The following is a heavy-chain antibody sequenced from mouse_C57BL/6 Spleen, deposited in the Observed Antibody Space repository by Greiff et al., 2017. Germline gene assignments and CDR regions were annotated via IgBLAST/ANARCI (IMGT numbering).Heavy chain of an antibody. CDR3: TRTAQVSAMDN. CDR1: GYAFSSSW. Sequence: QVQLQQSGPELVKPGASVKISCKASGYAFSSSWMNWVKQRPGRGLGWIGRIYPGDGDTNYNGKFKGKATLTANKSSSTAYMQISSLTSDDYAVYFCTRTAQVSAMDNWGHGTSLTVSS. J-gene: IGHJ4*01. CDR2: IYPGDGDT. D-gene: IGHD3-2*02. V-gene: IGHV1-82*01.